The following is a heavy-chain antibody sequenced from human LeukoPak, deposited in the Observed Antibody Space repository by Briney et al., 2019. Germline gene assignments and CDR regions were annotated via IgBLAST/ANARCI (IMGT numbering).Heavy chain of an antibody. CDR1: GFTFSAYW. J-gene: IGHJ3*02. CDR3: AGSWGYRAFDI. Sequence: GGSLRLSCAASGFTFSAYWMSWVRQAPRKGLEWVANINQDGSDKYYVDSVKGRFTISRDNAKNSLYLQMNSLRAEDTAVYYCAGSWGYRAFDIWGQGTMVTVSS. V-gene: IGHV3-7*01. D-gene: IGHD3-16*01. CDR2: INQDGSDK.